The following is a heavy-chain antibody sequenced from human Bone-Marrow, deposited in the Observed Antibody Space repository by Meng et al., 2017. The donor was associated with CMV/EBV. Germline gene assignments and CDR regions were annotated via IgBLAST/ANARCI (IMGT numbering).Heavy chain of an antibody. CDR3: ARVGRETNYYYGMDG. CDR1: GFTFSSYA. D-gene: IGHD3-16*01. Sequence: GESLKISCAASGFTFSSYAMHLVRQAPGKGLEWVAVISYDGSNKYYADSVKGRFTISRDNSKNTLYLQMNSLRAEDTAVYYCARVGRETNYYYGMDGSGQGTTVT. CDR2: ISYDGSNK. V-gene: IGHV3-30-3*01. J-gene: IGHJ6*02.